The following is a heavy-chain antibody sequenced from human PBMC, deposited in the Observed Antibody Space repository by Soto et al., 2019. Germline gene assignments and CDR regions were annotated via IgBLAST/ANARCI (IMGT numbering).Heavy chain of an antibody. CDR1: GGTFSSYA. V-gene: IGHV1-69*13. Sequence: SVKVSCKASGGTFSSYAISWVRQAPGQGLEWMGGIIPIFGTANYAQKFQGRVTITADESTSTAYMELSSLRSEDTPVYYCARGHGSYYYYGMDVWGQGTTVTVSS. CDR3: ARGHGSYYYYGMDV. D-gene: IGHD2-2*01. CDR2: IIPIFGTA. J-gene: IGHJ6*02.